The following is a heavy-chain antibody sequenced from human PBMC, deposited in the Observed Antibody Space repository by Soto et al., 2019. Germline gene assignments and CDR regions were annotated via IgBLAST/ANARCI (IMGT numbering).Heavy chain of an antibody. V-gene: IGHV3-30*04. J-gene: IGHJ4*02. D-gene: IGHD6-6*01. CDR1: GFLFSGYA. Sequence: QVQLVVSGGGVVQPGGSLSLSCATSGFLFSGYAMHWVRQTPGKGLEWVAVISYDGKEKYYADSAEGRFTISRESSGVTLYLQMRSLRVEVAAVYYCARVRSLAARPQHLDHWGQGTLVTVSS. CDR2: ISYDGKEK. CDR3: ARVRSLAARPQHLDH.